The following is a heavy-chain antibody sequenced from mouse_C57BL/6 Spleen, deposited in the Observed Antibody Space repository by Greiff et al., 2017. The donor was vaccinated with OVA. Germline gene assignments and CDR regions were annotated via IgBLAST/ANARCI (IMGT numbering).Heavy chain of an antibody. CDR1: GYTFTDHT. CDR2: IYPRDGST. V-gene: IGHV1-78*01. Sequence: QVQLQQSDAELVKPGASVKISCTVSGYTFTDHTIHWMKQRPEQGLEWIGYIYPRDGSTKYNEKFKGKATLTADKSSSTAYMQLNSLTSEDSAVYFCASLYYDYDRYFDVWGTGTTVTVSS. D-gene: IGHD2-4*01. J-gene: IGHJ1*03. CDR3: ASLYYDYDRYFDV.